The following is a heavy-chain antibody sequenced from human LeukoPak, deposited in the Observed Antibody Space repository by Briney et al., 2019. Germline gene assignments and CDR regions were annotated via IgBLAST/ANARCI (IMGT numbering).Heavy chain of an antibody. CDR3: AREHSSGWYNAFDI. D-gene: IGHD6-19*01. Sequence: ASVKVSCTASGYTFTSHAMHWVRQAPGERLEWMGWINAGNGNTKYSQEFQGRVTITRDTSASTAYMELSSLRSEDMAVYYCAREHSSGWYNAFDIWGQGTMVTVSS. CDR1: GYTFTSHA. V-gene: IGHV1-3*03. CDR2: INAGNGNT. J-gene: IGHJ3*02.